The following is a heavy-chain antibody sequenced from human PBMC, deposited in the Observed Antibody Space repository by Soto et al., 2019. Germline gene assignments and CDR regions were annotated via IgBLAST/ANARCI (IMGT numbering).Heavy chain of an antibody. D-gene: IGHD3-22*01. CDR1: GGTFSSYA. V-gene: IGHV1-69*12. CDR3: ARNRGYYDSSGYYEPQLDY. J-gene: IGHJ4*02. CDR2: IIPTFGTA. Sequence: QVQLVQSGAEVKKPGSSVKFSCKASGGTFSSYAISWVRQAPGQGLDWRGGIIPTFGTANYAQKFQGRFTITADESTSTAYMELSSVRSEDTAMYYCARNRGYYDSSGYYEPQLDYWGQGTLVTVSS.